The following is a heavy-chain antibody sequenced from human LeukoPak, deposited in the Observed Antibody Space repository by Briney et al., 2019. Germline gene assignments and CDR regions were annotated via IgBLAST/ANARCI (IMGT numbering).Heavy chain of an antibody. V-gene: IGHV3-30*02. D-gene: IGHD1-26*01. J-gene: IGHJ4*02. CDR3: ARDRIVGATNYFEY. Sequence: GGSLRLSCAASGFTFSSYGMHWVRQAPGKGLEWVEFIRYDGRNKYYADSVKGRFTISRDNSKNTLYLQMNSLRAEDTAVYYCARDRIVGATNYFEYWGQGTLVTVSS. CDR1: GFTFSSYG. CDR2: IRYDGRNK.